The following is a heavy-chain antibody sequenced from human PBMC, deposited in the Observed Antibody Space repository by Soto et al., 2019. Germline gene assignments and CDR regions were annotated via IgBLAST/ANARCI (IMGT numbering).Heavy chain of an antibody. D-gene: IGHD3-10*01. J-gene: IGHJ6*02. CDR2: IQYNGYS. CDR3: ARHGFGPLHGLVDV. CDR1: GGSITNYY. Sequence: QVQLQESGPGLVKPSETLSLTCTVSGGSITNYYCSWFRQPPGKGLEWIGYIQYNGYSAYNLSLKRRVTMSRDTSRPQSSLMVESVTATDTAVYYCARHGFGPLHGLVDVWGQGTTVIVSS. V-gene: IGHV4-59*08.